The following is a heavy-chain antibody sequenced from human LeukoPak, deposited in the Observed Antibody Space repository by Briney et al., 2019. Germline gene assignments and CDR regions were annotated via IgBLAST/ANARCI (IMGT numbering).Heavy chain of an antibody. CDR2: IGNTET. CDR3: AKDWIQFNRVFDGFDS. J-gene: IGHJ4*02. D-gene: IGHD5-18*01. V-gene: IGHV3-23*01. CDR1: GFPFETNA. Sequence: QSGGSLRLSCATSGFPFETNAMSWVRQAPGKGLEWVATIGNTETFYADSVTGRFTISRDNSKNTVNLQMNRLRVEDTAIYYCAKDWIQFNRVFDGFDSWGQGTLVTVSS.